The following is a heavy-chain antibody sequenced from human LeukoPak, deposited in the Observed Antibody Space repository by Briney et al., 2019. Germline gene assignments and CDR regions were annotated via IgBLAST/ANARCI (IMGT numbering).Heavy chain of an antibody. CDR2: ISYDGSNK. CDR1: GFTFSSYA. V-gene: IGHV3-30*18. CDR3: AKDQSDYAGYYFDY. D-gene: IGHD4-17*01. Sequence: GKSLRLSCAASGFTFSSYAMHWVREAPGKGLEWVAIISYDGSNKFYADSVKGRFTISRDNSKNTLFLQMDSLRAEDTAVYYCAKDQSDYAGYYFDYWGQGTLVTVSS. J-gene: IGHJ4*02.